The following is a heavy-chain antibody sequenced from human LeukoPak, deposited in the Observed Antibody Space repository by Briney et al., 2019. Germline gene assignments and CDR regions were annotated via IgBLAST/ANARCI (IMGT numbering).Heavy chain of an antibody. D-gene: IGHD2-15*01. V-gene: IGHV3-23*01. CDR2: ISNNGGYT. CDR1: GFTFSSSA. CDR3: AKQLGYCSDGSCYFPY. Sequence: GGSLRLSCAASGFTFSSSAMSWVRQAPGQGLEWVSAISNNGGYTYYADSVQGRFTISRDNSKSTLCLQMNSLRAEDTAVYYCAKQLGYCSDGSCYFPYWGQGTLVTVSS. J-gene: IGHJ4*02.